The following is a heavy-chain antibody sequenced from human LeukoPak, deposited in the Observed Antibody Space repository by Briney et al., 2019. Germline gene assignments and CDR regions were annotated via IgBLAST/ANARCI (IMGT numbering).Heavy chain of an antibody. J-gene: IGHJ6*02. V-gene: IGHV3-7*01. CDR1: GFTFSSYW. CDR2: IKQDGSDK. CDR3: AKDLGSSWLADFYSYGMDV. D-gene: IGHD6-13*01. Sequence: GGSLRLSCAASGFTFSSYWMSWVRQAPGKGLEWVANIKQDGSDKYYVGSVKGRFTISRDNFKNTLYLQMNSLRPEDTALYYCAKDLGSSWLADFYSYGMDVWGQGTTVTVSS.